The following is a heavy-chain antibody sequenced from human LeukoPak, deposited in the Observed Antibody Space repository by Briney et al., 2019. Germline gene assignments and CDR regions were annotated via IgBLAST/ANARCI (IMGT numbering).Heavy chain of an antibody. V-gene: IGHV4-59*01. CDR2: VASSGTS. CDR3: ARVVRGVVTSSWFDP. Sequence: SETLSLTCTVSGDSLNTYYWTWIRQTPGKELEWIGFVASSGTSNYNPSLKSRVSISIDTSKNQFSLALTSVTPADTAVYYCARVVRGVVTSSWFDPWGQGTLVSVSS. CDR1: GDSLNTYY. J-gene: IGHJ5*02. D-gene: IGHD2-21*02.